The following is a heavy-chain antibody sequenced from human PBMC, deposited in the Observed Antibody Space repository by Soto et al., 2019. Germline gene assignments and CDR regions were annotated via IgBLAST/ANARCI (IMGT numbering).Heavy chain of an antibody. V-gene: IGHV3-33*06. CDR2: IWYDGSNK. D-gene: IGHD6-6*01. Sequence: QVQLVESGGGVVQPGRSLRLSCAASGFTFSSYGMHWVRQAPGKGLEWVAVIWYDGSNKYYADSVKGRFTISRDNSKNTLYLQMNSLRAEDTAVYYCAKDGSSSFNYYYYGMDVWGQGTTVTVSS. CDR3: AKDGSSSFNYYYYGMDV. J-gene: IGHJ6*02. CDR1: GFTFSSYG.